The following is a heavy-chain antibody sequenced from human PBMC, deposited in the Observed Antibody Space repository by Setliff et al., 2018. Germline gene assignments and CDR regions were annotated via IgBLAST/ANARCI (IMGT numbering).Heavy chain of an antibody. Sequence: GASVKVSCQAPGGPFSSYAISWVRQALGQGLEWMGGIIPICGTANYAQKFQGRVTITTDESTSTAYMRLSSLRYEDTAVYYCARDPTCYDSSGYYLDYWGQGTLVTVSS. CDR2: IIPICGTA. CDR3: ARDPTCYDSSGYYLDY. V-gene: IGHV1-69*05. CDR1: GGPFSSYA. D-gene: IGHD3-22*01. J-gene: IGHJ4*02.